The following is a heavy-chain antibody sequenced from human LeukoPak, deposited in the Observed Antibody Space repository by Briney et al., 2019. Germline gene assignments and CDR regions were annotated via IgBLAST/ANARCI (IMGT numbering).Heavy chain of an antibody. V-gene: IGHV3-21*01. CDR2: ISRGGSDK. D-gene: IGHD5-12*01. CDR1: GFTFRSHS. Sequence: GGSLRLSCAASGFTFRSHSMYWVRQAPGQGLEWVSSISRGGSDKFYADSVKHRFTISRDNAKSSLYLQMNSLRAEDTAVYYCTREVSTTNSGLDYWGQGTPVTVSS. J-gene: IGHJ4*02. CDR3: TREVSTTNSGLDY.